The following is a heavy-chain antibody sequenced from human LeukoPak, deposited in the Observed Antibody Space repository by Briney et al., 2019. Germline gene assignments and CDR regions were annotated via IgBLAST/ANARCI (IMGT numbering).Heavy chain of an antibody. V-gene: IGHV1-18*01. J-gene: IGHJ6*03. CDR2: ISPYNGNT. Sequence: ASVKVSCKGSGYTFTSRGISWVRQAPGQGLEWMGWISPYNGNTNYAQKFQDRVTMTTDTSTSTAYMELRSLRSDDTAVYYCARDYPLQAYFYYYMDVWGKGTTVTVSS. CDR3: ARDYPLQAYFYYYMDV. D-gene: IGHD4-11*01. CDR1: GYTFTSRG.